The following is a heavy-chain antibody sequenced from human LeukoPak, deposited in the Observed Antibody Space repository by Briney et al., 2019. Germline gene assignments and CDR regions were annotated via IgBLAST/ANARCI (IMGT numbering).Heavy chain of an antibody. D-gene: IGHD6-6*01. CDR2: ISGSGGST. V-gene: IGHV3-23*01. CDR1: GFTFSSYG. CDR3: AKDRQWVYSSSSSFDY. J-gene: IGHJ4*02. Sequence: PGGTLRLSCAASGFTFSSYGMSWVRQAPGKGLEWVSAISGSGGSTYYADSVKGRFTISRDNSKNTLYLQMNSLRAEDTAVYYCAKDRQWVYSSSSSFDYWGQGTLVTVSS.